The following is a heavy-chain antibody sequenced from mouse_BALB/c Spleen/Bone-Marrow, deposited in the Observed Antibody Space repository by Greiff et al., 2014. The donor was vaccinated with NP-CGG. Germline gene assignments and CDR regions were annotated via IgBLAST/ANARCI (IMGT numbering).Heavy chain of an antibody. D-gene: IGHD1-1*01. V-gene: IGHV1S137*01. CDR1: GYTFTDYA. Sequence: VQLQQSGAELVRPGVSVKISCKGSGYTFTDYAMHWVKQSHAKSLEWIGVISTYYGDASYNQKFKGKATMTVDKSSSTAYMELARLTSEDSAIYYCARESIYYYGSTLGYWGQGTTPTVSS. CDR3: ARESIYYYGSTLGY. J-gene: IGHJ2*01. CDR2: ISTYYGDA.